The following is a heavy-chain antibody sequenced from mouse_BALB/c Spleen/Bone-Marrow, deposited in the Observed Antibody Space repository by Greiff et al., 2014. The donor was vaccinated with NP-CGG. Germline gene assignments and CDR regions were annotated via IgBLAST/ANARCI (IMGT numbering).Heavy chain of an antibody. J-gene: IGHJ3*01. V-gene: IGHV1-7*01. CDR2: INPGTDYT. CDR1: GYTFTSYW. D-gene: IGHD1-1*01. Sequence: VQLVESGPELAKPGASVKMSCKASGYTFTSYWMHWLKRRPGQGLEWIGYINPGTDYTGYNQKFKDKATLTADTSSTTAYMQLSSLTSEDSAVYYCARYDYGTKRAWFAYWGQGTLVTVSA. CDR3: ARYDYGTKRAWFAY.